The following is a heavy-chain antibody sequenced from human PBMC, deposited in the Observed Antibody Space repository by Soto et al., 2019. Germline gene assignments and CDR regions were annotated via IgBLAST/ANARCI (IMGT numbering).Heavy chain of an antibody. CDR1: GYTCTSYC. CDR2: VSGYNGNR. J-gene: IGHJ4*01. D-gene: IGHD6-6*01. V-gene: IGHV1-18*01. CDR3: ARESSIAARRRFDY. Sequence: ASGEVCCKASGYTCTSYCISWVRQAPGQGLEWMGWVSGYNGNRNYAQKLQGRVTMTTDTSTNTAYMELRSLRFDDTAVYYCARESSIAARRRFDYWGQGTLVNVSS.